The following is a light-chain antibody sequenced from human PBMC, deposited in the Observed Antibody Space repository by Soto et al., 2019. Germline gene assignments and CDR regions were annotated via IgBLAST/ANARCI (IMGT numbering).Light chain of an antibody. Sequence: EKVMTQSPATLSVSPGERATLSCRASQSVSSNLAWYQQKPGQAPRLLIYGASTRATGIPARFSGSGSGTEFTLTISSLQSEDFAVYYCQQYNNWPYTFGQGNKLEIK. V-gene: IGKV3-15*01. CDR3: QQYNNWPYT. CDR1: QSVSSN. J-gene: IGKJ2*01. CDR2: GAS.